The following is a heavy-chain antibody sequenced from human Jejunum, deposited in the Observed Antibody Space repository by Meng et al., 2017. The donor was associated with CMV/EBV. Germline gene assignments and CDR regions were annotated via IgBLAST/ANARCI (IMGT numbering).Heavy chain of an antibody. CDR3: AREGPSRSGYFDF. Sequence: SGFSFSTYAMHWVRQAPGKGLEWVAVISYDGSGEFYADSVKGRFTISRDKSKNTLFLQMNSLRPEDTALYFCAREGPSRSGYFDFWGQGTLVTASS. CDR1: GFSFSTYA. CDR2: ISYDGSGE. J-gene: IGHJ4*02. V-gene: IGHV3-30-3*01. D-gene: IGHD3-3*01.